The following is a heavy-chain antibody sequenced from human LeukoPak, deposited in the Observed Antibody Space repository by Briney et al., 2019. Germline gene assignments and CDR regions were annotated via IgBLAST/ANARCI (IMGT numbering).Heavy chain of an antibody. CDR3: ARDSTYYYDSGSSGPHYFDN. Sequence: GGSLRLSCAASGITLSSYAMHWVRQAPGKGFEWVSLISSGGTDEYYADSVKGRFTISRDNSKNTLYLQLNSLRGEDTAVYYCARDSTYYYDSGSSGPHYFDNWGQGTLVTVSS. V-gene: IGHV3-30*01. CDR1: GITLSSYA. D-gene: IGHD3-10*01. J-gene: IGHJ4*02. CDR2: ISSGGTDE.